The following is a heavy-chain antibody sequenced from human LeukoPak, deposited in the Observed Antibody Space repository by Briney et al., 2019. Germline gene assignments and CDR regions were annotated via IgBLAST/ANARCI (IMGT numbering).Heavy chain of an antibody. J-gene: IGHJ4*02. CDR2: TYSRSKWFN. CDR3: ARGTGSLDY. D-gene: IGHD1-26*01. V-gene: IGHV6-1*01. CDR1: GDSVSSKSAS. Sequence: RTLSLTCAISGDSVSSKSASWNWIRQSPSRGLEWLGRTYSRSKWFNDYAVSVKSRITVNPDTSKTQFSLHLTSVTPDDTAVYYCARGTGSLDYWGQGTLVTVSS.